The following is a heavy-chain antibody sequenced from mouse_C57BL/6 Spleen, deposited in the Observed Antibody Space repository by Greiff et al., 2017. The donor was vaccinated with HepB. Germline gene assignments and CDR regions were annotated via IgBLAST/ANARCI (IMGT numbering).Heavy chain of an antibody. Sequence: DVQLVESGGGLVKPGGSLKLSCAASGFTFSDYGMHWVRQAPEKGLEWVAYISSGSSTIYYADTVKGRFTISRDNAKNTLFLQMTSLRSEDTAMYYCARTTTVVVPYAMDYWGQGTSVTVSS. V-gene: IGHV5-17*01. CDR2: ISSGSSTI. D-gene: IGHD1-1*01. J-gene: IGHJ4*01. CDR1: GFTFSDYG. CDR3: ARTTTVVVPYAMDY.